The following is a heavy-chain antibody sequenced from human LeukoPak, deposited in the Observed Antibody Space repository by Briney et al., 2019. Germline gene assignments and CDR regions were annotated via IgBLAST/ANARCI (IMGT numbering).Heavy chain of an antibody. Sequence: GGSLRLSCAASGFTVSSNYMSWVRQAPGKGLEWVSVIYSGGSIYYADSVKGRFTISRDNSKNTLYLQMNSLRAEDTAVYYCASASGGYSYGDYYFDYWGQGTLVTVSS. CDR1: GFTVSSNY. CDR3: ASASGGYSYGDYYFDY. V-gene: IGHV3-53*01. CDR2: IYSGGSI. J-gene: IGHJ4*02. D-gene: IGHD5-18*01.